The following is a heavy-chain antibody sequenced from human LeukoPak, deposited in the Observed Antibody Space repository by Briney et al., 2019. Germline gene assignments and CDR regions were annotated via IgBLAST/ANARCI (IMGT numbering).Heavy chain of an antibody. CDR2: ISSSGSYI. D-gene: IGHD2-21*02. CDR3: RAATKYRDYYYDY. CDR1: GFTFSSYN. V-gene: IGHV3-21*01. J-gene: IGHJ4*02. Sequence: GGSLRLSCAASGFTFSSYNMNWVRQAPGKGLEWVSSISSSGSYIYYADSVKGRFTISRDNSKDTLYLQMSSLAIEDTAVYYCRAATKYRDYYYDYWGQGTLVTVSS.